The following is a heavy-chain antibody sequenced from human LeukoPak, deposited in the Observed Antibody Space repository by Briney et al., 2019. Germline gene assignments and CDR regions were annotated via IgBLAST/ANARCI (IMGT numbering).Heavy chain of an antibody. CDR2: IYYSGST. V-gene: IGHV4-59*01. CDR1: GGSISSYY. Sequence: SETLSLTCTVSGGSISSYYWSWIRQPPGKGLEWIGYIYYSGSTNYNPSLKSRVTISVDTSKNQFSLKLSSVTAADTAVYYCAGGFTWFRGLQSWGQGGLGTGPS. D-gene: IGHD3-10*01. CDR3: AGGFTWFRGLQS. J-gene: IGHJ5*02.